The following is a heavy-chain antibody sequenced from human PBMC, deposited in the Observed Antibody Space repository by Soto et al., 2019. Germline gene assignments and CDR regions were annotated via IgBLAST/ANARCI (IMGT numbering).Heavy chain of an antibody. Sequence: QVQLVQSGAEVKKPGSSVKVSCKASGGTFSSYAISWVRQAPGQGLEWMGGIIPIFGTVNYAQKLQGRVTITADESTSTAYNERSSLISDDKAVYYCARGNQRWLQLWYFDLWGRGNLVTVSS. J-gene: IGHJ2*01. CDR3: ARGNQRWLQLWYFDL. CDR2: IIPIFGTV. CDR1: GGTFSSYA. D-gene: IGHD5-12*01. V-gene: IGHV1-69*12.